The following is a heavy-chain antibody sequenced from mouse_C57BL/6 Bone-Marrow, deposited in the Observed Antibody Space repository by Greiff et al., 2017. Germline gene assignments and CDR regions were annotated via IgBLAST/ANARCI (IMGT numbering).Heavy chain of an antibody. D-gene: IGHD1-1*01. CDR1: GYTFTSYW. J-gene: IGHJ2*01. V-gene: IGHV1-61*01. CDR2: IYPSDSET. CDR3: ARKDYGSSYAGY. Sequence: QVQLQQPGAELVRPGSSVKLSCKASGYTFTSYWMDWVKQRPGQGLEWIGNIYPSDSETHYNQKFKDKATLTVDKSSSTAYMQLSSLTSEDSAVYDCARKDYGSSYAGYWGQGTTLTVSS.